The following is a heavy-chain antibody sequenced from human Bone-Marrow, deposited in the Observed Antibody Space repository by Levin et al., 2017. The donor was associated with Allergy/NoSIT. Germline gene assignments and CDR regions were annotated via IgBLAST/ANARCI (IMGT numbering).Heavy chain of an antibody. J-gene: IGHJ4*02. CDR1: GGSISSYY. V-gene: IGHV4-59*01. CDR2: IYYSGST. Sequence: SQTLSLTCTVSGGSISSYYWSWIRQPPGKGLEWIGYIYYSGSTNYNPSLKSRVTISVDTSKNQFSLKLSSVTAADTAAYYCARDLLYCSGGSCRDYWGQGTLVTVSS. D-gene: IGHD2-15*01. CDR3: ARDLLYCSGGSCRDY.